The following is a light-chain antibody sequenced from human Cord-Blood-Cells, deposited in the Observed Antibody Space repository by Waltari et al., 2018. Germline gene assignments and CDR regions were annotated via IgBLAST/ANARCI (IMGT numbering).Light chain of an antibody. CDR1: SSDLAGYNY. CDR2: DVI. CDR3: SSYTSSSTLV. J-gene: IGLJ1*01. V-gene: IGLV2-14*01. Sequence: QSALTQPASVSGSPGQSITISCTGTSSDLAGYNYLSWYQQHPDKAPKLMIYDVINRPSGVSNRFSGSKSGNTASLTISGLQAEDEADYYCSSYTSSSTLVFGTGTKVTVL.